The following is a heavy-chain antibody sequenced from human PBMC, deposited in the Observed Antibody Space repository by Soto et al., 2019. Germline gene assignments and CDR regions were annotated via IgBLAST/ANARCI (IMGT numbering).Heavy chain of an antibody. Sequence: RGESLKISCKGSGYTFISNWISWVRQMPGKGLEGMGRIDISGSDTDVSSSFQGDITNLADKSIRSVYLQWISLKASATAMYYCARHASPRHGYNHPLFDYLGRRTLVTVSS. CDR2: IDISGSDT. J-gene: IGHJ4*02. D-gene: IGHD5-12*01. V-gene: IGHV5-10-1*01. CDR1: GYTFISNW. CDR3: ARHASPRHGYNHPLFDY.